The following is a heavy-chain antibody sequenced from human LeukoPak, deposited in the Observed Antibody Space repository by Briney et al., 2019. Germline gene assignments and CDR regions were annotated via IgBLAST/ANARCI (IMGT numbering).Heavy chain of an antibody. CDR3: ARDWMATIWDRAFDI. Sequence: PGGSLRLSCAASGFTFSSYVMSWVRQAPGKGLEWVDNIKQDGSEKYYVDSVKGRFTISRDNAKNSLYLQMNSLRAEDTAVYYCARDWMATIWDRAFDIWGQGTMVTVSS. CDR1: GFTFSSYV. V-gene: IGHV3-7*01. J-gene: IGHJ3*02. CDR2: IKQDGSEK. D-gene: IGHD5-24*01.